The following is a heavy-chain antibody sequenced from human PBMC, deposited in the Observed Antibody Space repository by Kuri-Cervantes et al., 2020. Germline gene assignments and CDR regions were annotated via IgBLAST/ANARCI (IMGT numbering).Heavy chain of an antibody. CDR2: IKQDGSEK. V-gene: IGHV3-7*03. J-gene: IGHJ2*01. CDR1: GFTFSSYW. D-gene: IGHD3-22*01. Sequence: LSLTCAASGFTFSSYWMSWVRQAPGKGLEWVANIKQDGSEKYYVDSVKGRFTISRDNAKNSLYLQMNSLRAEDTALYHCARDYYDSSGYYRDWYFDLWGRGTLVTVSS. CDR3: ARDYYDSSGYYRDWYFDL.